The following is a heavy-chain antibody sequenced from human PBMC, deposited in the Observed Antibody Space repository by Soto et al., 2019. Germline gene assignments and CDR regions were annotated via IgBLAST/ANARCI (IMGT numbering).Heavy chain of an antibody. J-gene: IGHJ6*02. CDR2: TYYRSKWYN. Sequence: PSQTLSLTCAISGDSVSSNSAAWNWIRQSPSRGLEWLGRTYYRSKWYNDYAVSVKSRITINPDTSKNQFSLQLNSVTPEDTAVYYCARDPRSSIAARPRSYYHYGMDVWGQGTTVTVSS. V-gene: IGHV6-1*01. CDR1: GDSVSSNSAA. CDR3: ARDPRSSIAARPRSYYHYGMDV. D-gene: IGHD6-6*01.